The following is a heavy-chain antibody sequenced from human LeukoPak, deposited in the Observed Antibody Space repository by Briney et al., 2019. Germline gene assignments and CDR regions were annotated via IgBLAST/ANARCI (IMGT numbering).Heavy chain of an antibody. V-gene: IGHV1-69*05. Sequence: SVKVSCKASGGTFSSYAISWVRQAPGQGLEWMGGIIPIFGTANYAQKFQGRVTITTDESTSTAYMELSSLRSEDTAVYYCARVTYSSSWYDYFDYWDQGTLVTVSS. CDR3: ARVTYSSSWYDYFDY. D-gene: IGHD6-13*01. J-gene: IGHJ4*02. CDR2: IIPIFGTA. CDR1: GGTFSSYA.